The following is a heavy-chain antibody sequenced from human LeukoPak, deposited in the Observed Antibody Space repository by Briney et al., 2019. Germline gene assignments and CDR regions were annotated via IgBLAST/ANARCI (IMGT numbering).Heavy chain of an antibody. Sequence: PGRSLRLSRAASGFTFSSYSMHWVRQAPGKGLEWLAVISYDGNYIYYADSVKGRFTISRDNSKNTLYLQMNSLRAADAAVYYCARDSTYYYASGSSGPHYFDSWGQGTLVTVSS. V-gene: IGHV3-30*01. CDR1: GFTFSSYS. CDR3: ARDSTYYYASGSSGPHYFDS. CDR2: ISYDGNYI. D-gene: IGHD3-10*01. J-gene: IGHJ4*02.